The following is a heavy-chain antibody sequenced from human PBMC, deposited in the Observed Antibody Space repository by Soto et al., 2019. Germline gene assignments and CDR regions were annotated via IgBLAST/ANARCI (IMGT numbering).Heavy chain of an antibody. D-gene: IGHD4-17*01. CDR3: ARGGYSYGDYPFYYYMEV. V-gene: IGHV1-8*01. J-gene: IGHJ6*03. CDR1: GYTFTSYD. CDR2: MNPNSGNT. Sequence: ASVKVSCKASGYTFTSYDINWARQATGQGLEWMGWMNPNSGNTGYAQKFQGRVTMTRNTSISTAYMELSSLRSEDTAVYYCARGGYSYGDYPFYYYMEVWGKGTTVTVSS.